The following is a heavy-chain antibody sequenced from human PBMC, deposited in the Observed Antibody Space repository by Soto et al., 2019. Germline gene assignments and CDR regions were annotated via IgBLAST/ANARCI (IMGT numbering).Heavy chain of an antibody. Sequence: GGSLRLSCAASAFTFSDYYMIWIRQTPGKGLECVSYISSSGSSIYYADSVKGRFTISRDNAKNPLYLQMNSLRAEDTAVYYCARVLGQLLFDYWGQGTLVTVSS. V-gene: IGHV3-11*01. CDR2: ISSSGSSI. D-gene: IGHD2-2*01. J-gene: IGHJ4*02. CDR1: AFTFSDYY. CDR3: ARVLGQLLFDY.